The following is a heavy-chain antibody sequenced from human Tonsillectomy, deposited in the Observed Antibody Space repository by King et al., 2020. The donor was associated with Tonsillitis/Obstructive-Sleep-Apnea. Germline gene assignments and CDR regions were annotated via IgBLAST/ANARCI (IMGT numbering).Heavy chain of an antibody. J-gene: IGHJ6*03. Sequence: VQLVESGGGLVQPGGSLRLSCAASGFTFSSYWMSCVRQAPGKGLEWVANIKQDGSEQYYVYSVKGRFTISRDNATNSLYLHMNSLRAEDTAVYYCAGGISSWYDYYYYMDVWGKGTTVTVSS. D-gene: IGHD6-13*01. V-gene: IGHV3-7*04. CDR3: AGGISSWYDYYYYMDV. CDR2: IKQDGSEQ. CDR1: GFTFSSYW.